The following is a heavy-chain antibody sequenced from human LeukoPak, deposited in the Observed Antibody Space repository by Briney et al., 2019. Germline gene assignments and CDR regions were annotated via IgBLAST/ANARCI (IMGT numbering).Heavy chain of an antibody. D-gene: IGHD6-19*01. J-gene: IGHJ6*02. CDR3: ARGKDSSGWYMGGYYYYGMDV. V-gene: IGHV3-33*01. CDR1: GFTFSSYG. CDR2: IWYDGSNK. Sequence: GGSLRLSCAASGFTFSSYGMHWVRQAPGKGLEWVAVIWYDGSNKYYADSVKGRFTISRDNSKNTLYLQMNSLRAEDTAVYYCARGKDSSGWYMGGYYYYGMDVWGQGTTVTVSS.